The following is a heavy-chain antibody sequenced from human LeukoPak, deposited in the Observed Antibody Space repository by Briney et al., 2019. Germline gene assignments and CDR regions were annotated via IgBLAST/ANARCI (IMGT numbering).Heavy chain of an antibody. D-gene: IGHD3-10*01. CDR3: SISGSGSYYKYGMDV. V-gene: IGHV1-2*02. CDR1: GYTFSGYY. CDR2: INPNSGGT. J-gene: IGHJ6*02. Sequence: ASVKVSCKAFGYTFSGYYMHWVRQAPGQGLEWMGWINPNSGGTNYAQKFQGRVTMTRDTSISTAYMELSRLTSDDTAVYYCSISGSGSYYKYGMDVWGQGTTVTVSS.